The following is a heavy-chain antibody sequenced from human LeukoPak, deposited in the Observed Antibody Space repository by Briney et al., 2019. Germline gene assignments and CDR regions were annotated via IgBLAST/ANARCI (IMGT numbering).Heavy chain of an antibody. D-gene: IGHD2-21*02. J-gene: IGHJ4*02. CDR2: IGAYNGNT. V-gene: IGHV1-18*01. CDR1: GYTFTSCG. Sequence: GASVKVSCKASGYTFTSCGISWVRQAPGQGLEWMGWIGAYNGNTNYAQKLQGRVTMTTDTSTSTAYMELRSLRSDDTAVYYCAREKLRLFGLLFVPYYFDYWGQGTLVTVSS. CDR3: AREKLRLFGLLFVPYYFDY.